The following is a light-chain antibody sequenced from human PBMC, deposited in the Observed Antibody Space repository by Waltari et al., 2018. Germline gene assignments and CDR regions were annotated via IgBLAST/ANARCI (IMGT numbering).Light chain of an antibody. J-gene: IGLJ3*02. CDR1: SLRRYY. Sequence: SSELTQDPAVSVALGQTVRITCTGDSLRRYYERWYQQRPGQAPRIVLYGQDNRPSGIPDRFSGSTSGDTASLTITGAQAEDEADYYCHSRDTISTRVFGGGTRLTV. V-gene: IGLV3-19*01. CDR3: HSRDTISTRV. CDR2: GQD.